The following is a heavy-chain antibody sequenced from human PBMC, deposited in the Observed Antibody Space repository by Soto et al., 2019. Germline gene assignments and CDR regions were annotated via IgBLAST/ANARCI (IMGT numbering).Heavy chain of an antibody. V-gene: IGHV4-59*12. D-gene: IGHD2-2*01. Sequence: SETLSLTCTVSGGSISSYCWSWIRQPPGKGLEWIGYMYHSGSTNYNPSLKSRVTISIDRSKNQFSLKLNSVTAADTAVYYCARVPDYWGQGILVTVSS. CDR2: MYHSGST. J-gene: IGHJ4*02. CDR3: ARVPDY. CDR1: GGSISSYC.